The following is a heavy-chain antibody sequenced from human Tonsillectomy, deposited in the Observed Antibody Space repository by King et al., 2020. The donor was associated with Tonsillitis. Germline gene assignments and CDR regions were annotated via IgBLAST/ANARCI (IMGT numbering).Heavy chain of an antibody. V-gene: IGHV1-2*02. CDR1: GYTFTGYY. CDR2: INPNSGGT. CDR3: ARDRPTYYYDSSGYCY. J-gene: IGHJ4*02. Sequence: QLVQSGAEVKKPGASVKVSCKASGYTFTGYYMHWVRQAPGQGLEWMGWINPNSGGTNYAQKFQGRVTMTRDTSISTAYMELSRLRSDDTAVYYCARDRPTYYYDSSGYCYWGQGTLVTVSS. D-gene: IGHD3-22*01.